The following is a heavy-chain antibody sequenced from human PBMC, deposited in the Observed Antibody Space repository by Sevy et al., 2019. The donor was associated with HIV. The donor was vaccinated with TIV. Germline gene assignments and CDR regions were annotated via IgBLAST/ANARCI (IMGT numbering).Heavy chain of an antibody. CDR1: GYTFTSYD. CDR2: MNPNSGGR. CDR3: ARGYYYDGNGADAFDI. V-gene: IGHV1-8*01. Sequence: ASVKVSCKASGYTFTSYDINWVRQATGQGLEWMGWMNPNSGGRGYAQKFQGRVTMTRDTSISTAYMELSSLRSEDTAVYYCARGYYYDGNGADAFDIWGQGTMVTVSS. J-gene: IGHJ3*02. D-gene: IGHD3-22*01.